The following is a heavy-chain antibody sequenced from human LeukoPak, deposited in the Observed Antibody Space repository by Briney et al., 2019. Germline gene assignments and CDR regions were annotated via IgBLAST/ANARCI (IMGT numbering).Heavy chain of an antibody. J-gene: IGHJ5*02. V-gene: IGHV4-59*12. D-gene: IGHD2-21*02. Sequence: ASETLSLTCTVSGGSISSYYWSWIRQPPGKGLEWIGYIYYSGSTNYNPSLKSRVTISVDRSKNQFSLKLSSVTAADTAMYFCARTPTYCGGDCYYFDPWGQGTLVTVSS. CDR3: ARTPTYCGGDCYYFDP. CDR1: GGSISSYY. CDR2: IYYSGST.